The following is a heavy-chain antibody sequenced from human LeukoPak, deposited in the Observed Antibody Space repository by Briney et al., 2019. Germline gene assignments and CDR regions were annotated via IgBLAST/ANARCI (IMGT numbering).Heavy chain of an antibody. CDR1: GGTFSSYA. V-gene: IGHV1-2*02. Sequence: WASVKVSCKASGGTFSSYAISWVRQAPGQGLEWMGWINPNSGGTNYAQKFQGRVTMTRDTSISTAYMELSRLRSDDTAVYYCARDRYQIKLRYFDWLVHSWGQGTLVTVSS. CDR2: INPNSGGT. D-gene: IGHD3-9*01. CDR3: ARDRYQIKLRYFDWLVHS. J-gene: IGHJ4*02.